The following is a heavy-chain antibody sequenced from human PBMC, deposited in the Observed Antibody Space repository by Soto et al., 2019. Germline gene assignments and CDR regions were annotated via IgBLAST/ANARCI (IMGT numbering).Heavy chain of an antibody. CDR2: ISGYSGNT. J-gene: IGHJ4*02. CDR3: ARGGVLLWFGEPLDY. V-gene: IGHV1-18*01. Sequence: QVQLVQSGAEVKKPEASVKVSCKASGYTFSRYGITWVRQAPGQGLEWMGWISGYSGNTNYAQNLRGRVTMTTETSTSTAYMELRSLRSDDTAVYYCARGGVLLWFGEPLDYWGQGTLVTVSS. D-gene: IGHD3-10*01. CDR1: GYTFSRYG.